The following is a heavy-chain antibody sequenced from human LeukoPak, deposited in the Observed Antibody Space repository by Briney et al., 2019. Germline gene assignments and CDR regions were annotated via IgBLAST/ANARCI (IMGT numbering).Heavy chain of an antibody. V-gene: IGHV1-2*02. D-gene: IGHD3-10*01. CDR3: ASAIWFGEVDGDGCYMDV. Sequence: ASVKVSCKASGYTFTSYHMHWVRQAPGQGLEWMGIINPSGGTTNYAQKFQGRVTMTRDTSISTAYMELSRLRSDDTAVYYCASAIWFGEVDGDGCYMDVWGKGTTVTISS. J-gene: IGHJ6*03. CDR1: GYTFTSYH. CDR2: INPSGGTT.